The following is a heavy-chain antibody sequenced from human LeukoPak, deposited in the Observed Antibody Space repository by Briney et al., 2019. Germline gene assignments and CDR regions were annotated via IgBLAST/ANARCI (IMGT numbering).Heavy chain of an antibody. CDR3: AKVECSSTSCHHDAFDI. J-gene: IGHJ3*02. CDR1: GFTFSSYA. D-gene: IGHD2-2*01. CDR2: ISGSGGST. V-gene: IGHV3-23*01. Sequence: GGSLRLSCAASGFTFSSYAMSWVRQAPGKGLEGGSAISGSGGSTYYAGSVKGRFTISRDNSKNTLYLQMNSLRAEDMAVYYCAKVECSSTSCHHDAFDIWGQGTMVTVSS.